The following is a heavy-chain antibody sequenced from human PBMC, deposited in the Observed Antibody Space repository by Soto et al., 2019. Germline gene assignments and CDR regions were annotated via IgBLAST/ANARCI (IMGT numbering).Heavy chain of an antibody. Sequence: SETLSLTCTVSGGSISSYYWSWIRQPPGKGLEWIGYIYYSGSTNYNPSLKSRVTISVDTSKNQFSLKLSSVTAADTAVYYCARGITIFGVPSYMDVWGKGTTVTVSS. D-gene: IGHD3-3*01. CDR3: ARGITIFGVPSYMDV. CDR2: IYYSGST. CDR1: GGSISSYY. V-gene: IGHV4-59*08. J-gene: IGHJ6*03.